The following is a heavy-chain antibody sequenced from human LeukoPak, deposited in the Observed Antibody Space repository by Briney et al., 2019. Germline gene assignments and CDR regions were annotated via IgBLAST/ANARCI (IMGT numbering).Heavy chain of an antibody. CDR2: IYYSGST. CDR3: ARAKFFDSRFDY. CDR1: GGSISSYY. Sequence: SETLSLTCTVSGGSISSYYWSWIRQPPGKGLEWIGYIYYSGSTNYNPSLKSRVTTSVDTSKNQFSLKLSSVTAADTAVYYCARAKFFDSRFDYWGQGTLVTVSS. D-gene: IGHD3-22*01. J-gene: IGHJ4*02. V-gene: IGHV4-59*01.